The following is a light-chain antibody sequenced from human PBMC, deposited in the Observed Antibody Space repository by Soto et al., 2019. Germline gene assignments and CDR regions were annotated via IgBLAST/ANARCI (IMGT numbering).Light chain of an antibody. CDR2: AAS. V-gene: IGKV1-39*01. Sequence: MHMTQAPSSLSASVGDRVTITCRATQSISSYLNWYQQKPGKAPKLLIYAASSLQSGVPSRFSGSGSGTDFTLTISILQPEDFATYYCQQSYSTPPITFGQGTRLEIK. CDR1: QSISSY. J-gene: IGKJ5*01. CDR3: QQSYSTPPIT.